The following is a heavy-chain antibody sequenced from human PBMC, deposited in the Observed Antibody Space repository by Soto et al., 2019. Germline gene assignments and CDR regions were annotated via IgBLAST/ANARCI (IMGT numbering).Heavy chain of an antibody. V-gene: IGHV3-21*06. CDR1: GFTFTRYS. Sequence: GGSLRLSCAASGFTFTRYSMNWVRQAPGKGLEWVPSISSTTNYIYYGDSMKGRFTISRDNAKNSLYLEMNSLRAEDTAVYYCARESEDLTSNFDYWGQGTLVTVSS. CDR2: ISSTTNYI. J-gene: IGHJ4*02. CDR3: ARESEDLTSNFDY.